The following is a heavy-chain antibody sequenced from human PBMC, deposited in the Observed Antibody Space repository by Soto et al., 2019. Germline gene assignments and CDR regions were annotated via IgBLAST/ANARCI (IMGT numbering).Heavy chain of an antibody. V-gene: IGHV3-21*06. CDR1: GFTFTRYS. Sequence: GGSLRLSCAASGFTFTRYSMNWVRQAPGKGLEWVPSISSTTNYIYYGDSMKGRFTISRDNAKNSLYLEMNSLRAEDTAVYYCARESEDLTSNFDYWGQGTLVTVSS. CDR2: ISSTTNYI. J-gene: IGHJ4*02. CDR3: ARESEDLTSNFDY.